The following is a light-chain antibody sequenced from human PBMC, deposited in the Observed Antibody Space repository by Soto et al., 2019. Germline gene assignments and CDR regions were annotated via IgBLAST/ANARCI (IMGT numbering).Light chain of an antibody. CDR3: QKYNSAPYT. Sequence: DIQMTQSPFSLSASVGDRVTITCRASQGISNFLAWYQQKPGKVPKLLIYAASTLQSGVPSRVSGSGSGTDFTLTINNLQPEDFATYYCQKYNSAPYTFGQGTKLEIK. CDR2: AAS. V-gene: IGKV1-27*01. CDR1: QGISNF. J-gene: IGKJ2*01.